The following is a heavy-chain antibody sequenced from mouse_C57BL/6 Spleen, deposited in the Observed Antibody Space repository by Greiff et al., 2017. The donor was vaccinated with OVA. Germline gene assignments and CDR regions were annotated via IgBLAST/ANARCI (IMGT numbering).Heavy chain of an antibody. CDR1: GFTFSDAW. CDR2: IRNKANNLAT. CDR3: TRTGYWYFDV. J-gene: IGHJ1*03. D-gene: IGHD4-1*01. V-gene: IGHV6-6*01. Sequence: EVQLMESGGGLVQPGGSMKLSCAASGFTFSDAWMDWVRQSPEKGLEWVAEIRNKANNLATYYAESVKGRFTISRDDSKSSVYLQMNSLRAEDTGIYYCTRTGYWYFDVWGTGTTVTVSS.